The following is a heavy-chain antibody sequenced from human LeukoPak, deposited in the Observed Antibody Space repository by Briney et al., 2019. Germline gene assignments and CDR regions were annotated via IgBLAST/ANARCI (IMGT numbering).Heavy chain of an antibody. CDR2: ISYDGSNK. V-gene: IGHV3-30-3*01. CDR1: GFTFSSYA. J-gene: IGHJ6*03. Sequence: GGSLRLTCAASGFTFSSYAMHWVRQAPGKGLEWVAVISYDGSNKYYADSVKGRFTISRDNSKNTLYLQMNSLRAEDTAVYYCARGSWLGDCTNGVCRDYYYYYYVDVWGKGTTVTVSS. D-gene: IGHD2-8*01. CDR3: ARGSWLGDCTNGVCRDYYYYYYVDV.